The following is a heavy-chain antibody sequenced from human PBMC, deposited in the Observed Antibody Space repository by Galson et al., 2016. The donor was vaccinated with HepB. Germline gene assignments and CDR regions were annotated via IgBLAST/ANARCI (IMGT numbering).Heavy chain of an antibody. CDR3: TTVLSTASMSGWYDWGFDS. CDR2: IKSKVDGGAA. Sequence: SLRLSCAASGFTFSNAWMSWVRQAPGKGLEWVGRIKSKVDGGAADYAAPVKGRFTISGDGSKNTLYLQMTGLKTEDTAVYYCTTVLSTASMSGWYDWGFDSWGQGTLVTVSS. D-gene: IGHD6-19*01. J-gene: IGHJ4*02. CDR1: GFTFSNAW. V-gene: IGHV3-15*01.